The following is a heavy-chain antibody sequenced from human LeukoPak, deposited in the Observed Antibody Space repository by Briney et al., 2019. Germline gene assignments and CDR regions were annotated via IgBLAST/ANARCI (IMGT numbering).Heavy chain of an antibody. CDR3: ARAQGYCSSTSCYNYYYYMDV. V-gene: IGHV5-51*01. D-gene: IGHD2-2*02. CDR2: IYPGDSDS. Sequence: GESLKISCKGSGYSFTSYWIGWVRQMPGKGLEGMGVIYPGDSDSRYSPSFQGQVTISAAKSNSTAYLQWRSLKASDTAMYYCARAQGYCSSTSCYNYYYYMDVWGKGTTVTVSS. CDR1: GYSFTSYW. J-gene: IGHJ6*03.